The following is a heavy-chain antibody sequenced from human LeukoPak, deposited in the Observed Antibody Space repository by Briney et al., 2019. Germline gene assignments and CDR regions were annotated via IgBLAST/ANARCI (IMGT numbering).Heavy chain of an antibody. V-gene: IGHV3-7*01. CDR1: GFTFSSYW. CDR2: IKRDGSET. Sequence: GGSLRLSCAACGFTFSSYWMSWVRQAPGKGMEWVASIKRDGSETYYVDSVKGRFTISRDNAKNSLYLQMNSLRAEDTAVYYCARDLPLDYGDYEGAWFDPWGQGTLVTVSS. CDR3: ARDLPLDYGDYEGAWFDP. J-gene: IGHJ5*02. D-gene: IGHD4-17*01.